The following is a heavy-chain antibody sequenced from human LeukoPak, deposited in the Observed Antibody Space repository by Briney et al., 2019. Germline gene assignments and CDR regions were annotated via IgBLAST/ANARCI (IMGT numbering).Heavy chain of an antibody. CDR3: ASVNFNSGWYVFDY. CDR1: GASISNNDW. V-gene: IGHV4-4*02. J-gene: IGHJ4*02. D-gene: IGHD6-19*01. CDR2: IYRSGGP. Sequence: SETLSLTCAVSGASISNNDWGWVRQPPGKGLEWIGEIYRSGGPNYNPSLKSRVTISVDRSNSQFSLRLSSVTAADTAVYYCASVNFNSGWYVFDYWGQGTLVTVSS.